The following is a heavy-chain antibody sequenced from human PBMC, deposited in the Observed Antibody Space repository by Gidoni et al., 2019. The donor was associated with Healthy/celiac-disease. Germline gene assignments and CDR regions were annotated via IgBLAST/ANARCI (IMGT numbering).Heavy chain of an antibody. J-gene: IGHJ3*02. CDR3: ARHQDYYDSSGTLAFDI. CDR1: GGTFSSYA. CDR2: IIPIFGTA. V-gene: IGHV1-69*01. D-gene: IGHD3-22*01. Sequence: QVQLVQSGAEVKKPGSSVKVSCKASGGTFSSYAISWVRQAPGQGLDWMGGIIPIFGTANYAQKFQGRVTITADESTSTAYMELSSLRSEDTAVYYCARHQDYYDSSGTLAFDIWGQGTMVTVSS.